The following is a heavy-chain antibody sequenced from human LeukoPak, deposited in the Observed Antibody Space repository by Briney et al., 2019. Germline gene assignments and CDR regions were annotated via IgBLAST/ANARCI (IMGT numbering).Heavy chain of an antibody. Sequence: GGSLRLSCAASGFIFTNYFMSWVRQAPGKGLEWVASIKHDGSEKYYVDSVRGRFTISRDNTMNSLYLQMSSLRVEDTAVYYCATDRGWRTSGYYLYYFEYWGQGTLVTYSS. J-gene: IGHJ4*02. CDR1: GFIFTNYF. V-gene: IGHV3-7*01. D-gene: IGHD3-3*01. CDR2: IKHDGSEK. CDR3: ATDRGWRTSGYYLYYFEY.